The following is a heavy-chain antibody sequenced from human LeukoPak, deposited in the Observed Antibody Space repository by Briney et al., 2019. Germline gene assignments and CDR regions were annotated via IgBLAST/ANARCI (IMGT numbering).Heavy chain of an antibody. CDR2: ISYDGSNK. J-gene: IGHJ4*02. CDR3: ARDKTHHDFNIAVAGVDY. D-gene: IGHD6-19*01. V-gene: IGHV3-30-3*01. Sequence: GGSLRLSCAASGFTFSSYAMHWVRQAPGKGLEWVAVISYDGSNKYYADSVKGRFTISRDNSKNTLYLQMNSLRAEDTAVYYCARDKTHHDFNIAVAGVDYWGQGTLVTVSS. CDR1: GFTFSSYA.